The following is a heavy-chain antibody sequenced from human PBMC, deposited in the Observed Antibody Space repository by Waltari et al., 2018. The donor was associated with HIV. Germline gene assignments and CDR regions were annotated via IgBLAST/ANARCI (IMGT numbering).Heavy chain of an antibody. CDR1: QYTVNELS. V-gene: IGHV1-24*01. CDR3: ATAQICSTSSCYDY. J-gene: IGHJ4*02. CDR2: FDPEDAET. Sequence: VQLAQDGSEVKNRGASVKVSCKAYQYTVNELSMHWVRQAPGTGLEWMGGFDPEDAETIYAQKFQGRVTMTEDTSTDTAYMELSSLRSEDTALYYCATAQICSTSSCYDYWGQGTLGTVSS. D-gene: IGHD2-2*01.